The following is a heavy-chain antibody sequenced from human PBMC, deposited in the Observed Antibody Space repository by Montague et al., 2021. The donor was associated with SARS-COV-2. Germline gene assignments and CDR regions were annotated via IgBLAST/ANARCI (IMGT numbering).Heavy chain of an antibody. Sequence: SETLSLTCTVSGGSISSSIYYWGWIRQPPGKGLEWIGCISYSGSTYYSPSLKSRVTISVDTSKNQFSLKLSSVTAADTAVYYCARIGGELVLLWGQGTLVTVSS. CDR3: ARIGGELVLL. D-gene: IGHD6-6*01. J-gene: IGHJ4*02. V-gene: IGHV4-39*07. CDR1: GGSISSSIYY. CDR2: ISYSGST.